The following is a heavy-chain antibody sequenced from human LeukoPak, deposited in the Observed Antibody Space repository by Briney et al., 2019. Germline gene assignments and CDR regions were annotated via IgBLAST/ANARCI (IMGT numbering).Heavy chain of an antibody. Sequence: SVKVSCKASGGTFSSYAISWVRQAPGQGLEWMGGIIPIFGTANYAQKFQGRVTITADKSTSTAYMELSSLRSEDTAVYYCARGHLSTTHDLWYWGQGTLVTVSS. CDR3: ARGHLSTTHDLWY. J-gene: IGHJ4*02. CDR1: GGTFSSYA. V-gene: IGHV1-69*06. CDR2: IIPIFGTA. D-gene: IGHD3/OR15-3a*01.